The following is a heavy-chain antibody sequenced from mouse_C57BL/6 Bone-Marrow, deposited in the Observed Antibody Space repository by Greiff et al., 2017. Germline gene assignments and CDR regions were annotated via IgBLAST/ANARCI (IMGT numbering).Heavy chain of an antibody. Sequence: VQLQQSGAELAKPGASVKLSCKASGYTFTSYWMHWVKQRPGQGLEWIGYINPSSGYTKSNQKFKDKATLTADKSSSTAYMQLSSLTYEDSAVYYCALSTMVTYYAMDYWGQGTSVTVSS. D-gene: IGHD2-1*01. J-gene: IGHJ4*01. V-gene: IGHV1-7*01. CDR3: ALSTMVTYYAMDY. CDR2: INPSSGYT. CDR1: GYTFTSYW.